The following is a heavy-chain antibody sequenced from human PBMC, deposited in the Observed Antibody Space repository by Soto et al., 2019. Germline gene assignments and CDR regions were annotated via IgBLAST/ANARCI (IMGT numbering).Heavy chain of an antibody. V-gene: IGHV3-15*07. CDR3: TTAPPRALTEDTARS. CDR1: GFIVSSAW. CDR2: IKSKIDGGTT. Sequence: EVQLVESGGGLVKPGGSLRLSCTVSGFIVSSAWMNWVRQAPGKGLEWVGRIKSKIDGGTTDYAAPVQGRFTISLEDSKNMLDLKMESLRTEDTAVYYCTTAPPRALTEDTARSWGQGTLVTVSS. J-gene: IGHJ5*02. D-gene: IGHD2-21*02.